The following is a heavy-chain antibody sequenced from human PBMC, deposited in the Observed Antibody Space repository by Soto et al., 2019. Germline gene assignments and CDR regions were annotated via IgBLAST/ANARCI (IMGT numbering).Heavy chain of an antibody. V-gene: IGHV3-73*01. J-gene: IGHJ6*02. CDR2: IRGKTNSYAT. D-gene: IGHD5-12*01. Sequence: VGSLRLSCAASGFNFSGSGMHWVRQASGKGLEWLGRIRGKTNSYATAYAASVKGRFTISRDDSQNTAYLQMNSLKTEDTAVYYCVAREHYYYGMDVWGQGTTVTVSS. CDR3: VAREHYYYGMDV. CDR1: GFNFSGSG.